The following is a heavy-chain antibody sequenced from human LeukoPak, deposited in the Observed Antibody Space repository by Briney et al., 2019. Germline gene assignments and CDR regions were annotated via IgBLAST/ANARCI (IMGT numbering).Heavy chain of an antibody. Sequence: GSLRLSCAASGFTFSNYWINWVRQAPGKGLEWVANIKQDGSETYCVDSVKGRFTISRDNAKNSLYLQMNSLRDEDTAVYYCARGGSGYSYGKIDSWGQGILVTVSS. J-gene: IGHJ4*02. D-gene: IGHD5-18*01. CDR2: IKQDGSET. CDR3: ARGGSGYSYGKIDS. CDR1: GFTFSNYW. V-gene: IGHV3-7*01.